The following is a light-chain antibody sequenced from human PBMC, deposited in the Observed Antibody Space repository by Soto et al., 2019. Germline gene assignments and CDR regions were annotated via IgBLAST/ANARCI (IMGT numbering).Light chain of an antibody. Sequence: QSALTQPASVSGSPGQSITISCTGTSDDIGANNYVSWYQHHPGKAPKILIYEAANRPSGISHRFSGSKSGNTASLTISGLQAEDEADDFCTSYTGASTLVFGGGTKLTVL. V-gene: IGLV2-14*01. CDR1: SDDIGANNY. CDR3: TSYTGASTLV. CDR2: EAA. J-gene: IGLJ2*01.